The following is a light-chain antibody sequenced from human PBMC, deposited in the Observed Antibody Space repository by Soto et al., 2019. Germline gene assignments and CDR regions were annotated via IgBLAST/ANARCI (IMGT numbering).Light chain of an antibody. J-gene: IGKJ4*01. CDR2: GAS. CDR1: QSVSSN. V-gene: IGKV3-15*01. CDR3: QQYNNWPV. Sequence: EIVMTQSPATLSVSPGESATLSCRASQSVSSNLAWYQQKPGQAPRLLIYGASTRATGIPARFSGSGSGTEFTLTISSLQSEDFAVYYCQQYNNWPVFGGGTKVEIK.